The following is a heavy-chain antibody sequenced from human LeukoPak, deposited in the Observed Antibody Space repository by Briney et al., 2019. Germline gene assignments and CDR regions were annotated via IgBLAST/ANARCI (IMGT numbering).Heavy chain of an antibody. CDR2: LRNDGRSK. V-gene: IGHV3-30*02. CDR3: ARDLASTGTQGWFDP. J-gene: IGHJ5*02. D-gene: IGHD6-13*01. CDR1: GFIFSSYD. Sequence: PGGSLRLSCAASGFIFSSYDMHWVRQAPGKGLEWVASLRNDGRSKYYADSVKGRFTISTDNSKNTLHLLMNSLRVEDTAVYYCARDLASTGTQGWFDPWGQGTLVIVSS.